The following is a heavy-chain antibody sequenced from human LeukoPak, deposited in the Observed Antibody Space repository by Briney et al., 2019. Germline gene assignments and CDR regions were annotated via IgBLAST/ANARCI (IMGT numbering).Heavy chain of an antibody. D-gene: IGHD5-24*01. V-gene: IGHV4-59*08. CDR2: VSSDGTT. CDR3: ARLDCVVERCYNQ. CDR1: GDSVTSSY. Sequence: PSETLAHTCSVSGDSVTSSYWNWIRQPPGKGLEWIGYVSSDGTTNSLPSLRSRVVMSVDTAKNDISLNLTSVTAADTAIYYCARLDCVVERCYNQWGRGTGVTVSS. J-gene: IGHJ2*01.